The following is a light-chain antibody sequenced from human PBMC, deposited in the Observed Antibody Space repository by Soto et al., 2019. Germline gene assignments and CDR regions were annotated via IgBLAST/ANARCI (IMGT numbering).Light chain of an antibody. CDR3: MQGTNRPRT. J-gene: IGKJ1*01. V-gene: IGKV2-30*01. CDR1: QSLVYSGGNNY. Sequence: VVMTQSPLSLSVILGQPASISCRFSQSLVYSGGNNYWSWFQQRPGQAPRRXXYEVSKRDSGVPDRFRGSGAGTDFTLKISRVEPEDLGVYYCMQGTNRPRTVGQGTKV. CDR2: EVS.